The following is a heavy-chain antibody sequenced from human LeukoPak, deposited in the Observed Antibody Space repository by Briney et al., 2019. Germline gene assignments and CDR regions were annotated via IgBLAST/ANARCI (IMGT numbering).Heavy chain of an antibody. CDR2: ISGSGGST. J-gene: IGHJ4*02. Sequence: GGSLRLSCAASGFTFGSYAMSWVRQAPGKGLEWVSAISGSGGSTYYADSVKGRFTISRDNSKNTLYLQMNSLRAEDTAVYYCAKGGGCSGGSCYGPVWGQGTLVTVSS. CDR1: GFTFGSYA. CDR3: AKGGGCSGGSCYGPV. V-gene: IGHV3-23*01. D-gene: IGHD2-15*01.